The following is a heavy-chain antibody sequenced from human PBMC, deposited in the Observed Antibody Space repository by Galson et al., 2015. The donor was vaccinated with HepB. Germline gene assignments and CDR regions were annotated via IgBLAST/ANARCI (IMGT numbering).Heavy chain of an antibody. CDR2: IKEDGSEK. CDR1: GFISSMYW. D-gene: IGHD3-10*01. Sequence: SLRLSCAASGFISSMYWMNWVRRAPGKGLEWVANIKEDGSEKNYVDSVKGRFTISRDNAKNSLYLQMNSLRAEDTAVYYCARVKRGEWYSYYYYGMDVWGQGTTVTVSS. CDR3: ARVKRGEWYSYYYYGMDV. J-gene: IGHJ6*02. V-gene: IGHV3-7*05.